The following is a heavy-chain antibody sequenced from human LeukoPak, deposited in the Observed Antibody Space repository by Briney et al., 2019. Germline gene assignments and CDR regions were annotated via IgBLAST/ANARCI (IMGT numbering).Heavy chain of an antibody. CDR3: ARVRVGATSIDY. Sequence: ASVKVSCKASGYTFTGYYMHWVRQAPGQGLEWTGWINPNSGGTNYAQKFQGRVTMTRDTSISTAYMELSRLRSDDTAVYYCARVRVGATSIDYWGQGTLVTVSS. V-gene: IGHV1-2*02. J-gene: IGHJ4*02. CDR1: GYTFTGYY. CDR2: INPNSGGT. D-gene: IGHD1-26*01.